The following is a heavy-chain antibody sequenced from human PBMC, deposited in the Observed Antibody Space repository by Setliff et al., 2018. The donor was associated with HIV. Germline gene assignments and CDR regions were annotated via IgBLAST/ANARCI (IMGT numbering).Heavy chain of an antibody. CDR3: ARGAIAVAGISYYYYGMDV. CDR2: IYHSGST. Sequence: SETLSLTCAVSGGSFSSGSYSWSWIRQPPGKGLEWIGYIYHSGSTYSNPSLKSRVTLSVDESKNQFSLKLSSVTAADTAVYYCARGAIAVAGISYYYYGMDVWGQGTTVTVSS. J-gene: IGHJ6*02. D-gene: IGHD6-19*01. V-gene: IGHV4-30-2*01. CDR1: GGSFSSGSYS.